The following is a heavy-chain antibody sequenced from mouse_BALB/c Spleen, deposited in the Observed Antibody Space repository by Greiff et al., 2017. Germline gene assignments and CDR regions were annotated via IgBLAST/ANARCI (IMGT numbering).Heavy chain of an antibody. CDR3: ARHALDY. CDR2: ISSGGSYT. CDR1: GFTFSSYG. V-gene: IGHV5-6*01. Sequence: EVKLVESGGDLVKPGGSLKLSCAASGFTFSSYGMSWVRQTPDKRLEWVATISSGGSYTYYPDSVKGRFTISRDNAKNTLYLQMSSLKSEDTAMYYCARHALDYWGQGTTLTVSS. J-gene: IGHJ2*01.